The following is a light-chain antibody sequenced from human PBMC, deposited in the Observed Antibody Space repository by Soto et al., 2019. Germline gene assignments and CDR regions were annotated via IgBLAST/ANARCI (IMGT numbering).Light chain of an antibody. CDR3: QQYSSSPLT. Sequence: EIVLTQSPGTLSLSPGERATLSYRASQSVRSNYLAWYQQQRGQPPRLLIYDASRRASGIPDRFSGSGSGTDFTLTINRLEPEDFAVYYCQQYSSSPLTFGQGNKVEIK. J-gene: IGKJ1*01. V-gene: IGKV3-20*01. CDR1: QSVRSNY. CDR2: DAS.